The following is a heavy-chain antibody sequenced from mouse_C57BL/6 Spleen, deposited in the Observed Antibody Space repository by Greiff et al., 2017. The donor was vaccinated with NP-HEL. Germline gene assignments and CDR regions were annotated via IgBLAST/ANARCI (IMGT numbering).Heavy chain of an antibody. V-gene: IGHV3-6*01. Sequence: VQLKESGPGLVKPSQSLSLTCSVTGYSITSGYYWNWIRQFPGNKLEWMGYISYDGSNNYNPSLKNRISITRDTSKNQFFLKLNSVTTEDTATYYCAREITTVDFDVWGTGTTVTVSS. CDR1: GYSITSGYY. CDR2: ISYDGSN. J-gene: IGHJ1*03. CDR3: AREITTVDFDV. D-gene: IGHD1-1*01.